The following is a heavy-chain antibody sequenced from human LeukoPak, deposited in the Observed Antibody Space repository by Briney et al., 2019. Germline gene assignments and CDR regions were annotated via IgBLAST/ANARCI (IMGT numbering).Heavy chain of an antibody. CDR3: ARAPLGYNWFDP. Sequence: SVKVSCKASGYTFTGYYMHWVRQAPGQGLEWMGRINPNSGGTNYAQKFQGRVTMTKDTSISTGYMELSRLRSDDTAVYYCARAPLGYNWFDPWGQGTLVTVSS. V-gene: IGHV1-2*06. CDR2: INPNSGGT. D-gene: IGHD3-10*01. CDR1: GYTFTGYY. J-gene: IGHJ5*02.